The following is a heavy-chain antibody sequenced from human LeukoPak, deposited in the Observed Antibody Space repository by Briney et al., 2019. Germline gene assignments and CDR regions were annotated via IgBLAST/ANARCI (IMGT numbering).Heavy chain of an antibody. Sequence: GASVKVSCKASGGTFSSYAISWVRQAPGQGLEWMGGIIPIFGTANYAQKFQGRVTITADESTSTAYVELSSLRSEDTAVYYCARDAIAAAGTRGYWFDPWGQGTLVTVSS. J-gene: IGHJ5*02. CDR2: IIPIFGTA. CDR3: ARDAIAAAGTRGYWFDP. D-gene: IGHD6-13*01. V-gene: IGHV1-69*13. CDR1: GGTFSSYA.